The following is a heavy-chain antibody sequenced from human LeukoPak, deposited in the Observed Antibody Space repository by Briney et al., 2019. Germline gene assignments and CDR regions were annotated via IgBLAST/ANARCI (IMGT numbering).Heavy chain of an antibody. Sequence: GGSLRLSCAASGFTFSNYAMSWVRQAPGKGLEWLSSISGSGSSTYYADSVKGRFTISRDNSKNTLYLKMNSLRAEDTAVYYCAKDTVAVAALFDPWGREPWSPSPQ. J-gene: IGHJ5*02. CDR1: GFTFSNYA. D-gene: IGHD6-19*01. V-gene: IGHV3-23*01. CDR2: ISGSGSST. CDR3: AKDTVAVAALFDP.